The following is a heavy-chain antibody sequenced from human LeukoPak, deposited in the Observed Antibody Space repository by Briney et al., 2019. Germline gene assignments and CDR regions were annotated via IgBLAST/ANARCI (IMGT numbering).Heavy chain of an antibody. CDR1: GSTLTSSA. CDR2: IDADSRNT. D-gene: IGHD2-2*02. V-gene: IGHV1-3*01. J-gene: IGHJ4*02. Sequence: ASVKVSCKAYGSTLTSSALYWVRQAPGQRPEWMGWIDADSRNTKYSQKFQGRVAFTRDTSASTAYMELSSLRSEDTAVYYCARAISDCAIPNCYKGYFDHWGQGTLVTVSS. CDR3: ARAISDCAIPNCYKGYFDH.